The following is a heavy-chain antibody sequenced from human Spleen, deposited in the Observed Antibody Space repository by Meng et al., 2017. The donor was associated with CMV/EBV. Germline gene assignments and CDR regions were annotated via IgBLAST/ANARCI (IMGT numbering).Heavy chain of an antibody. J-gene: IGHJ6*02. D-gene: IGHD4-11*01. CDR2: ISSSGGFI. V-gene: IGHV3-21*01. Sequence: GESLKISCEASGFTFSRYTLNWVRQAPGKGPEWVSSISSSGGFIYYADSLKGRFTISRDNAKKSLYLQMSSLRAEDTAVYYCARDSPYSNRHYYYAMDVWGLGTTVTVSS. CDR3: ARDSPYSNRHYYYAMDV. CDR1: GFTFSRYT.